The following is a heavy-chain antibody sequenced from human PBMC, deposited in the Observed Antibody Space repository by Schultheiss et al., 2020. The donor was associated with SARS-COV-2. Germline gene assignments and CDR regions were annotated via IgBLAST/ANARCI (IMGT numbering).Heavy chain of an antibody. V-gene: IGHV3-48*04. CDR2: ISSSSSTI. D-gene: IGHD1-7*01. CDR3: ASGITGTHYYYYGMDV. J-gene: IGHJ6*02. CDR1: GFTFSSYS. Sequence: GGSLRLSCAASGFTFSSYSMNWVRQAPGKGLEWVSYISSSSSTIYYADSVKGRFTISRDNAKNSLYLQMNSLRAEDTAVYYCASGITGTHYYYYGMDVWGQGTTVTVSS.